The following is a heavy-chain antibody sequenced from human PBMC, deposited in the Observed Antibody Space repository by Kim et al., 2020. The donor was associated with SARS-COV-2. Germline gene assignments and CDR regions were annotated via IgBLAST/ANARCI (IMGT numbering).Heavy chain of an antibody. V-gene: IGHV1-69*13. CDR3: ATRFVVVPAARSTFDY. Sequence: SVKVSCKASGGTFSSYAISWVRQAPGQGLEWMGGIIPIFGTANYAQKFQGRVTITADESTSTAYMELSSLRSEDTAVYYCATRFVVVPAARSTFDYWGQGTLVTVSS. J-gene: IGHJ4*02. CDR2: IIPIFGTA. D-gene: IGHD2-2*01. CDR1: GGTFSSYA.